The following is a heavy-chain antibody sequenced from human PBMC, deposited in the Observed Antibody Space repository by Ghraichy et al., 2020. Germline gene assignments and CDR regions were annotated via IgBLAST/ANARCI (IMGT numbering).Heavy chain of an antibody. CDR1: GGSVSSGSYY. D-gene: IGHD5-18*01. V-gene: IGHV4-61*01. J-gene: IGHJ4*02. Sequence: SETLSLTCTVSGGSVSSGSYYWSWIRQPPGKGLEWIGYIYYSGSTNYNPSLKSRVTISVDTSKNQFSLKLSSVTAADTAVYYCAREPSYGPSLGVYWGQGTLVTVSS. CDR2: IYYSGST. CDR3: AREPSYGPSLGVY.